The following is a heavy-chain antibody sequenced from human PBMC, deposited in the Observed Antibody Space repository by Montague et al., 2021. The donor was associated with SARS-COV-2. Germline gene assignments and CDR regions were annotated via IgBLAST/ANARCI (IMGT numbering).Heavy chain of an antibody. CDR3: ARGVEWLLFNVFDY. CDR2: ISSSSSYI. Sequence: SLRLSCAASGFTFSSYSMNWVRQAPGKGLEWISSISSSSSYICYADSVKGRFTISRDNAKNSLYLQTNSLRAEDTAVYYCARGVEWLLFNVFDYWGQGTLVTVSS. J-gene: IGHJ4*02. D-gene: IGHD3-3*01. CDR1: GFTFSSYS. V-gene: IGHV3-21*01.